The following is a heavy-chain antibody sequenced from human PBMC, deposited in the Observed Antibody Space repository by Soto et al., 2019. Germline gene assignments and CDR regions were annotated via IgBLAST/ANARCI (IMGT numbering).Heavy chain of an antibody. D-gene: IGHD1-26*01. J-gene: IGHJ6*02. CDR2: IYYSGST. V-gene: IGHV4-59*08. CDR1: SAYISSDY. Sequence: TMSLNCSISSAYISSDYWRWISPRPVKGFEWIGYIYYSGSTNYNPSLMSRVTLSVDTFKNQFSLKLSSVTAADTAVYYCARLKWELRYYYYGMDVWGQGTTVTVS. CDR3: ARLKWELRYYYYGMDV.